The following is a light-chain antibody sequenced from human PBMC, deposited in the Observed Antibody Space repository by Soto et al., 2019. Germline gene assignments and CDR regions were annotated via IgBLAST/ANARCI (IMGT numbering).Light chain of an antibody. CDR1: QSVSNSA. Sequence: EIVLTQSPGTLSLSPGERATLSCRASQSVSNSALAWYQQKPGQAPRLLIYSVSTRATGIPARFSGSGSGTDFTLTISRLEPEDFAVYYCQQYCSSLFTFGQGTRLEIK. CDR2: SVS. CDR3: QQYCSSLFT. J-gene: IGKJ5*01. V-gene: IGKV3-20*01.